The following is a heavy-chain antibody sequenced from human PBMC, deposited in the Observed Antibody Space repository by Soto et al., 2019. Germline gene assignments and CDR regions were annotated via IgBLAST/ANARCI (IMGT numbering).Heavy chain of an antibody. D-gene: IGHD6-13*01. CDR2: ILYDGSNK. J-gene: IGHJ6*02. V-gene: IGHV3-30*18. Sequence: QVQLVESGGGVVQPGRSLRLSCAASGFTFSSYGMHWDRQAPGKGMERVAVILYDGSNKYYADSVKGRFTISRDNSENALYLQMNNMRAKDTAVYYCSKSSSRWYGYCMDVWCRGTTVTVSS. CDR1: GFTFSSYG. CDR3: SKSSSRWYGYCMDV.